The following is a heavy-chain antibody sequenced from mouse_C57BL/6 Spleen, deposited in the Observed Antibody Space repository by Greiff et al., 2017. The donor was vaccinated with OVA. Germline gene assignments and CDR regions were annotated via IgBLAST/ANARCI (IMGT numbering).Heavy chain of an antibody. Sequence: EVKLEESGGGLVQPGGSLKLSCAASGFTFSDYYMYWVRQTPEKRLEWVAYISNGGGSTYSPDTVKGRFTISRDNAKNTLYLQMSRLKSEDTAMYYCARRDDGYSFYAMDYWGQGTSVTVSS. V-gene: IGHV5-12*01. D-gene: IGHD2-3*01. CDR2: ISNGGGST. J-gene: IGHJ4*01. CDR1: GFTFSDYY. CDR3: ARRDDGYSFYAMDY.